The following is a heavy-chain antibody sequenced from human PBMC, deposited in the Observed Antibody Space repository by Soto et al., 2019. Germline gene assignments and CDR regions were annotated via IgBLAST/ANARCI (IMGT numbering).Heavy chain of an antibody. D-gene: IGHD6-19*01. J-gene: IGHJ6*02. CDR2: INHSGST. CDR3: ARDGWYSTLALNYYYYSMDV. Sequence: SETLSLTCAVYGGSFSGYYWSWIRQPPGKGLEWIGEINHSGSTNYNPSLKSRVTISVDTSKNHFSLKLSSVTAADTAVYYCARDGWYSTLALNYYYYSMDVWGQGTTVTVSS. V-gene: IGHV4-34*01. CDR1: GGSFSGYY.